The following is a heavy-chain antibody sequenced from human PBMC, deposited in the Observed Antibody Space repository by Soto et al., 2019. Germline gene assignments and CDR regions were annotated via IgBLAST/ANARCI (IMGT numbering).Heavy chain of an antibody. Sequence: EVQLVESGGGLVEPGGSLRLSCAASGFTFSDHYMDRVRQAPGKGLEWIGRVRNKANSYTTEYAASVRGRFTVSRDDSKNSLYLQMNSLKTEDTAMYYCVRNLASGGTYYFDYWGQGTLVTVSS. D-gene: IGHD2-15*01. CDR2: VRNKANSYTT. CDR1: GFTFSDHY. V-gene: IGHV3-72*01. CDR3: VRNLASGGTYYFDY. J-gene: IGHJ4*02.